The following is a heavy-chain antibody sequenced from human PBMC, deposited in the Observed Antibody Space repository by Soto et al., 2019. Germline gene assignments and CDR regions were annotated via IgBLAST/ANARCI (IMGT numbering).Heavy chain of an antibody. J-gene: IGHJ6*02. CDR3: AKNGQPPYYYYGMDV. Sequence: QGQLVQSGPEAKKPGASVKVSCKASGYTFSRYGISWVRQAPGQGLEWMGWISGYNGDTKYAQKVLGRVTMTIDTSTYTAYMELRSLTSDDTAIYYCAKNGQPPYYYYGMDVWGQGTTVTVSS. CDR1: GYTFSRYG. CDR2: ISGYNGDT. V-gene: IGHV1-18*01. D-gene: IGHD2-8*01.